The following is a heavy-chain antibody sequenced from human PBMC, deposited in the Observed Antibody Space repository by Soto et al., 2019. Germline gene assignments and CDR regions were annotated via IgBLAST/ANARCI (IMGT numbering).Heavy chain of an antibody. CDR1: GGSVSSGSYY. J-gene: IGHJ5*02. V-gene: IGHV4-61*01. D-gene: IGHD3-16*01. CDR3: ARDGGKYYNLFDP. Sequence: PSETLSLTCTVSGGSVSSGSYYWSWIRQPPGKGLEWIGYIYYSGSTYYNPSLKSRVIISVDTSKNQFSLKLNSVTAADTAVYYCARDGGKYYNLFDPWGQGTLVTVSS. CDR2: IYYSGST.